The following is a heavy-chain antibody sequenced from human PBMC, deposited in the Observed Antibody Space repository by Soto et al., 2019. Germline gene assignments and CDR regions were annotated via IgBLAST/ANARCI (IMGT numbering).Heavy chain of an antibody. J-gene: IGHJ6*02. V-gene: IGHV1-69*01. D-gene: IGHD6-6*01. CDR2: IIPIFGTA. Sequence: RSAHHSPKQGIEWMGGIIPIFGTANYAQKFRGRVTITADESTSTAYMELSSLRSEDTAVYYCARHLHPYSSSSDRRYYYYGMEVWRQGTTVTVSS. CDR3: ARHLHPYSSSSDRRYYYYGMEV.